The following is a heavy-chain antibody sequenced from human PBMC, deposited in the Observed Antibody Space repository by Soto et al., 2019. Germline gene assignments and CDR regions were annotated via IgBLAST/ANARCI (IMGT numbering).Heavy chain of an antibody. J-gene: IGHJ4*02. D-gene: IGHD1-26*01. CDR1: GFTFSSYG. V-gene: IGHV3-33*01. Sequence: QVQLVESGGGVVQPGRSLRLSCAASGFTFSSYGMHWVRQAPGKGLEWVAVIWYDGSNKYYADSVKGRFTISRDNSKNTLYLQMNSLRAEDTAVYYCAREHSGSSTLGGRTYDFDYWGQGTMVTVSS. CDR2: IWYDGSNK. CDR3: AREHSGSSTLGGRTYDFDY.